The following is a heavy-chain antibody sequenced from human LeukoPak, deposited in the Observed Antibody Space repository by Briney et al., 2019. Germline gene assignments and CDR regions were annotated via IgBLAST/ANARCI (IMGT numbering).Heavy chain of an antibody. CDR3: AREGSHRLGYFVSGEYYYYGMDV. D-gene: IGHD3-9*01. Sequence: SETLSLTCTVSGGSVSSGSYYWSWIRQPPGKGLEWIGYIYYSGSTNYNPSLKSQVTISVDTSKNQFSLKLSSVTAADTAVYYCAREGSHRLGYFVSGEYYYYGMDVWGKGTTVTVSS. V-gene: IGHV4-61*01. J-gene: IGHJ6*04. CDR2: IYYSGST. CDR1: GGSVSSGSYY.